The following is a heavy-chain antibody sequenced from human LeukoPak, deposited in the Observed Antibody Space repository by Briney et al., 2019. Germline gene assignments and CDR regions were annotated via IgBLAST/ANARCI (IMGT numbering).Heavy chain of an antibody. V-gene: IGHV4-61*01. CDR2: IYYSGST. CDR3: ARVWGTSDAFDI. Sequence: PSETLSLTCTVSGGSVSSGSYYWSWIRQPPGKGLEWIGYIYYSGSTNYNPSLKSRVTISVDTSKNQFSLKLSSVTAADTAVYYCARVWGTSDAFDIWGQGTMVTVSS. J-gene: IGHJ3*02. D-gene: IGHD7-27*01. CDR1: GGSVSSGSYY.